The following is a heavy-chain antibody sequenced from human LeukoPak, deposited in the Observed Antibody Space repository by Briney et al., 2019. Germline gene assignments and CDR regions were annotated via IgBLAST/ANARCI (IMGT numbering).Heavy chain of an antibody. J-gene: IGHJ4*02. D-gene: IGHD1-26*01. Sequence: GGSLRLSCAASGFTFSSYSMNWVRQAPGKGLEWVSSISSSSSYIYYADSVKGRFTISRDNAKNSLYLQMNSLRDEDTAVYYCARGKPVGATTGVPFDYWGQGTLVTVSS. CDR1: GFTFSSYS. CDR2: ISSSSSYI. CDR3: ARGKPVGATTGVPFDY. V-gene: IGHV3-21*01.